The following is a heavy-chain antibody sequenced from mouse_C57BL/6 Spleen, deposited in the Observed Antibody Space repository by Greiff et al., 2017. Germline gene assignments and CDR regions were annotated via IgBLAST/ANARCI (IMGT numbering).Heavy chain of an antibody. CDR1: GYTFTDYY. CDR3: ARKDYYGSHFDY. D-gene: IGHD1-1*01. V-gene: IGHV1-26*01. Sequence: VQLQQSGPELVKPGASVKISCKASGYTFTDYYMNWVKQSHGKSLEWIGDINPNNGGTSYNQKFKGKATLTVDKSSSTAYMELRSLTSEDSAVYYCARKDYYGSHFDYWGQGTTLTVSS. J-gene: IGHJ2*01. CDR2: INPNNGGT.